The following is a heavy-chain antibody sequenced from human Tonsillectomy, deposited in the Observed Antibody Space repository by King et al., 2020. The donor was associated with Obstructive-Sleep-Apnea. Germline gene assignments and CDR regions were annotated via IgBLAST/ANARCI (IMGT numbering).Heavy chain of an antibody. CDR2: IFWNSGRI. CDR1: GFTLDDYA. J-gene: IGHJ4*02. V-gene: IGHV3-9*01. Sequence: VQLVESGGGFVQPGRALRLSCAASGFTLDDYAMHLVRQAPGKGLEGVSGIFWNSGRIGSSDSVTGRFTISRDNAKNSLYLQMNSLRAEDTALYYCAKEGFDYWGQGTLVTVSS. CDR3: AKEGFDY.